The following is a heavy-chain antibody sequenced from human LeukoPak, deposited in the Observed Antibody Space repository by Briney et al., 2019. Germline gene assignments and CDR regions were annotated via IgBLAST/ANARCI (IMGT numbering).Heavy chain of an antibody. CDR1: GFTFSSYA. V-gene: IGHV3-23*01. D-gene: IGHD2-21*02. CDR2: ISGSGGST. J-gene: IGHJ4*02. Sequence: GGSLRLSCAASGFTFSSYAMSWVRQAPGKGLEWVSVISGSGGSTYYADSVKGRFTISRDNSKKTLYPQMNSLRAEDTAVYYCAKYEAPYCGGDCYSPFDYWGQGTLVTVSS. CDR3: AKYEAPYCGGDCYSPFDY.